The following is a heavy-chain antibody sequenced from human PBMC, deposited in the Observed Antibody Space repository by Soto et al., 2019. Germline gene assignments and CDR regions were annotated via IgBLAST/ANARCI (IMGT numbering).Heavy chain of an antibody. J-gene: IGHJ5*02. V-gene: IGHV4-39*01. CDR2: IYYIGST. D-gene: IGHD3-16*02. Sequence: SETLSLTCTVSGGSISSYYWGWIRQPPGKGLEWIGIIYYIGSTYYNPSLKSRVTISVDTSKNHFSLKLSSVTAADTAVYYCARHHVWGSYRYGLDWFDPWGQGTLVTVSS. CDR3: ARHHVWGSYRYGLDWFDP. CDR1: GGSISSYY.